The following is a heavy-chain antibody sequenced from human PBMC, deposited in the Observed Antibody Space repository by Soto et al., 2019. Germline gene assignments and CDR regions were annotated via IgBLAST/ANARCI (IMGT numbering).Heavy chain of an antibody. CDR2: INQDGSQR. V-gene: IGHV3-7*03. CDR3: AGGFSSSPNWFDP. D-gene: IGHD6-6*01. J-gene: IGHJ5*02. Sequence: GGSLRLSCVASGFTFSSSWMSWVRQAPGKGLEWVANINQDGSQRYYVDSVKGRFTISRDDAMNSLYLQMNSLRAEDTAIYYCAGGFSSSPNWFDPWGRGTLVTAPQ. CDR1: GFTFSSSW.